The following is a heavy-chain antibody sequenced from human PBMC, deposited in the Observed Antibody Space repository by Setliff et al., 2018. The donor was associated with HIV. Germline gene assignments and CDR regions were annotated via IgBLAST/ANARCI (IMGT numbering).Heavy chain of an antibody. J-gene: IGHJ4*02. CDR2: INHSGST. CDR1: GGSFSGYY. Sequence: SETLSLTCAVYGGSFSGYYWSWIRQPPGKGLEWIGEINHSGSTNYNPSLKSRVTISVDTSKNQFSLKLSSVTAADTAVYYCARDGRYSSSWYEIDYWGQGTLVTVSS. D-gene: IGHD6-13*01. CDR3: ARDGRYSSSWYEIDY. V-gene: IGHV4-34*01.